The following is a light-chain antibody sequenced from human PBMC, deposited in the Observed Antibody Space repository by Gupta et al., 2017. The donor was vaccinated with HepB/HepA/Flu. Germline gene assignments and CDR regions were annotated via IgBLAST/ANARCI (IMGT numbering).Light chain of an antibody. CDR3: LQDHNWPPIT. J-gene: IGKJ5*01. Sequence: EVVMTQSTATLSVSPGERATLSCRASQTISINLAWEKQKPGQAPRHLSYVGSSRDTGIPARFSGGGWGRDLTLTISSQQSEDFSVYYCLQDHNWPPITFGQGT. CDR1: QTISIN. CDR2: VGS. V-gene: IGKV3-15*01.